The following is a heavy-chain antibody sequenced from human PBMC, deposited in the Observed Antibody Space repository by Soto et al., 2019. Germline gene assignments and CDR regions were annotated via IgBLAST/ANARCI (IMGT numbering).Heavy chain of an antibody. CDR3: ARGTYYDFWSATERRPYYYYYGMDV. Sequence: GASVKVSCKASGGTFSSYAISWVRQAPGQGLEWMGGIIPIFGTANYAQKFQGRVTITADESTSTAYMELSSLRSEDTAVYYCARGTYYDFWSATERRPYYYYYGMDVWGQGTTVTVSS. D-gene: IGHD3-3*01. V-gene: IGHV1-69*13. CDR2: IIPIFGTA. CDR1: GGTFSSYA. J-gene: IGHJ6*02.